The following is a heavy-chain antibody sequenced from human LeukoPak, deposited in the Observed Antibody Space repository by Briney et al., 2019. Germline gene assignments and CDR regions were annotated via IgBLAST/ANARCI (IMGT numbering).Heavy chain of an antibody. Sequence: SETLSLTCTVSGGSISSYYWSWIRQPPGKGLEWIGYIYYSGSTNYNPSLKSRVTISVDTSKNQFSLKLSSVTAADTAVYYCARDSWALGSVDVWGKGTTVTVSS. CDR2: IYYSGST. V-gene: IGHV4-59*01. J-gene: IGHJ6*04. D-gene: IGHD3-16*01. CDR1: GGSISSYY. CDR3: ARDSWALGSVDV.